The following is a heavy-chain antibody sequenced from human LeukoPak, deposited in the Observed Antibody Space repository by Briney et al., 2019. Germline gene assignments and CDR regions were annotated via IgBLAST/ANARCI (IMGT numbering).Heavy chain of an antibody. V-gene: IGHV3-74*03. CDR3: ARALRSPGDSGLDY. CDR2: INTDGSDR. CDR1: GFTFSSNY. Sequence: GGSLGLSCAASGFTFSSNYMHWVRQAPGKGLVWVSRINTDGSDRTHADFVKGRFTISRDNAKNTLYLEMNSLRAEDTAVYYCARALRSPGDSGLDYWGQGALVTVSS. D-gene: IGHD3-10*01. J-gene: IGHJ4*02.